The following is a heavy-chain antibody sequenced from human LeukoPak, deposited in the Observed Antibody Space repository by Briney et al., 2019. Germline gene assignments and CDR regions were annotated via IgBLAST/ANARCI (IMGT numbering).Heavy chain of an antibody. Sequence: PGGSLRLSCTASGFTFGDYAMSWIRQAPGKGLEWVSYITSSGSTIYYADSLKGRFTISRDNAKNSLYLQMNSLRAEDTAVYYCARLFMGTSYYFDSWGQGTLVTVSS. CDR1: GFTFGDYA. J-gene: IGHJ4*02. V-gene: IGHV3-11*01. D-gene: IGHD3-10*02. CDR2: ITSSGSTI. CDR3: ARLFMGTSYYFDS.